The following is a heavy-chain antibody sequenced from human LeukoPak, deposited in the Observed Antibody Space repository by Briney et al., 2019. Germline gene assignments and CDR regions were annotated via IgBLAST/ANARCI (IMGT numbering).Heavy chain of an antibody. CDR2: IFSGGST. Sequence: GGSLRLSCAASGFTVSRNYMSWVRQAPGKGLEWVSVIFSGGSTYYADSVKGRFTISRDNSKNTLYLQMNSLRAEDTAVYYCARDGAYGEIFDYWGQGTLVTVSS. CDR1: GFTVSRNY. J-gene: IGHJ4*02. CDR3: ARDGAYGEIFDY. V-gene: IGHV3-66*01. D-gene: IGHD4-17*01.